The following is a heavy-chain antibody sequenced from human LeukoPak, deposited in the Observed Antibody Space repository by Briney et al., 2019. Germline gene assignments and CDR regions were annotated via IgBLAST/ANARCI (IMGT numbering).Heavy chain of an antibody. CDR3: AELGITMIGGV. Sequence: GGSLRLSCAASGFTFSSYEMNWVRQAPGKGLEWVSYVSSSGSTIYYADSVKGRFTVSRDNAKNSLYLQMNSLRAEDTAVYYCAELGITMIGGVWGKGTTVTISS. V-gene: IGHV3-48*03. J-gene: IGHJ6*04. D-gene: IGHD3-10*02. CDR2: VSSSGSTI. CDR1: GFTFSSYE.